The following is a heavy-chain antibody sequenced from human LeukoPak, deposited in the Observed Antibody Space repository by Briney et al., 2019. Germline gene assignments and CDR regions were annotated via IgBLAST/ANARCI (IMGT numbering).Heavy chain of an antibody. CDR1: GFTFDDYG. D-gene: IGHD3-9*01. CDR3: ARRKNVLRYFDWLYDY. V-gene: IGHV3-20*04. J-gene: IGHJ4*02. Sequence: GGSLRLSCAASGFTFDDYGMSWVRQAPGKGLEWVSGINWSGGSTGYADSVKGRFTISRDNAKNSLYLQMNSLRAEDTALYYCARRKNVLRYFDWLYDYWGQGTLVTVSS. CDR2: INWSGGST.